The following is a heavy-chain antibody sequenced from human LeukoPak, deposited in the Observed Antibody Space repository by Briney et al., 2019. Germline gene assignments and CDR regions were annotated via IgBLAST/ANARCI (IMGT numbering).Heavy chain of an antibody. CDR3: TGPITIFGVITKSY. CDR2: IRTKDNNYAT. Sequence: PGGSLRLSCAGSGFNVSGSTMHWVRQASGKGLEWVGRIRTKDNNYATIYAASVKGRFTISRDDSKNSAYLQMNSLKTEDTAVYYCTGPITIFGVITKSYWGQGTLVTVSS. CDR1: GFNVSGST. V-gene: IGHV3-73*01. J-gene: IGHJ4*02. D-gene: IGHD3-3*01.